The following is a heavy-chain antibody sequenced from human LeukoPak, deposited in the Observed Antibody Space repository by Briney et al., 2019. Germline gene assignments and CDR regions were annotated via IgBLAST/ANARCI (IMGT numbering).Heavy chain of an antibody. CDR3: ARDGDTVLTRGYYYYMDV. Sequence: GGSLRLSCAASGFTFSSYAMSWVRQAPGKGLEWVSSITSSSSYIYYADSVKGRFTISRDNARNSLYLQMNSLRAEDTALYYCARDGDTVLTRGYYYYMDVWGKGTTVTVSS. CDR1: GFTFSSYA. J-gene: IGHJ6*03. CDR2: ITSSSSYI. D-gene: IGHD4-23*01. V-gene: IGHV3-21*01.